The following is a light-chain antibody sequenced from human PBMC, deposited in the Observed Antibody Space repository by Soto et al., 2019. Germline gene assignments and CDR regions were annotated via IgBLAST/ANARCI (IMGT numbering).Light chain of an antibody. J-gene: IGKJ5*01. CDR1: QGIGDA. Sequence: EVVMWQSLDTLSVFQGEGAALSCIARQGIGDALAWNQHKPGQAPRLLIYDTSTRATGVPTRFSGSGSGTDFTLTISSLEPEDFAVYYCQQRRSWPPTITFGQGTLLEIK. CDR3: QQRRSWPPTIT. CDR2: DTS. V-gene: IGKV3-11*01.